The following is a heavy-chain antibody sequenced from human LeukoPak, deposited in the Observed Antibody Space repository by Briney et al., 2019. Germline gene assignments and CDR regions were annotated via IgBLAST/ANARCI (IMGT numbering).Heavy chain of an antibody. D-gene: IGHD3-3*01. J-gene: IGHJ6*03. Sequence: GGSLRLSCAASGFTFSSYAMSWVRQAPGKGLEWVSAISGSGGSTYYADSVKGRFTISRDNSKNTLYLQMNSLRAEDTAVYYCARGDRTYYDFWSGYFWYYYYYMDVWGKGTTVTVSS. CDR1: GFTFSSYA. CDR3: ARGDRTYYDFWSGYFWYYYYYMDV. V-gene: IGHV3-23*01. CDR2: ISGSGGST.